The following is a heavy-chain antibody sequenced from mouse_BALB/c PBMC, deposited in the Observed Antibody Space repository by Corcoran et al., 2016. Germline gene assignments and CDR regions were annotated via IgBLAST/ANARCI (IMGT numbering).Heavy chain of an antibody. CDR2: INPDSSTI. CDR1: GFDFSRYW. J-gene: IGHJ3*01. CDR3: ARNGNYWFPY. Sequence: EVKLLESGGGLVQPGGSLKLSCAASGFDFSRYWMSWVRQAPGKGLEWIGEINPDSSTINYTPSLKDKFIISRDNAKNTLYLQMGKVRSEDTALYYCARNGNYWFPYLGQGTLVTVSA. D-gene: IGHD2-1*01. V-gene: IGHV4-1*02.